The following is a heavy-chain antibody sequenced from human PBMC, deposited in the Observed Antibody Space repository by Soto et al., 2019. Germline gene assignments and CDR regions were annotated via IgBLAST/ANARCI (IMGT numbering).Heavy chain of an antibody. CDR1: GYTFTSYA. J-gene: IGHJ6*02. CDR2: INAGNGNT. CDR3: AIDTYYDFWSGSPAVYGMDV. D-gene: IGHD3-3*01. V-gene: IGHV1-3*01. Sequence: ASVKVSCKASGYTFTSYAMHWVRQAPGQRLEWMGWINAGNGNTKYSQKFQGRVTITRDTSASTAYMELSSLRSEDTAVYYCAIDTYYDFWSGSPAVYGMDVWGQGTTVTVSS.